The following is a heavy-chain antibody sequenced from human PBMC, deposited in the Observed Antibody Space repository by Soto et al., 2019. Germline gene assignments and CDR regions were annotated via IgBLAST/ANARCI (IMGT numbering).Heavy chain of an antibody. CDR1: GFAFNNYG. CDR3: AKDQRITMIVVVPNAFDI. D-gene: IGHD3-22*01. J-gene: IGHJ3*02. Sequence: TGGSLRLSCTVSGFAFNNYGINWVRQAPGKGLEWVSSISKSDYTYYSDSVKGRFTISRDNAKNSVSLQMNTLRVEDTAVYYCAKDQRITMIVVVPNAFDIWGQGTMVTVSS. V-gene: IGHV3-21*01. CDR2: ISKSDYT.